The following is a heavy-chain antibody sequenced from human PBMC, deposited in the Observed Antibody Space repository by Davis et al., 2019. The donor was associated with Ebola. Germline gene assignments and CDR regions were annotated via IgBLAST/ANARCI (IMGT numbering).Heavy chain of an antibody. D-gene: IGHD3-3*01. CDR3: AKGFTIFGMGPLDY. J-gene: IGHJ4*02. CDR2: IKQDGSEK. V-gene: IGHV3-7*03. CDR1: GFTFSSYW. Sequence: GESLKISCAASGFTFSSYWMSWVRQAPGKGLEWVANIKQDGSEKYYVDSVKGRFTISRDNAKNSLYLQMNSLRAEDTAVYYCAKGFTIFGMGPLDYWGQGTLVTVSS.